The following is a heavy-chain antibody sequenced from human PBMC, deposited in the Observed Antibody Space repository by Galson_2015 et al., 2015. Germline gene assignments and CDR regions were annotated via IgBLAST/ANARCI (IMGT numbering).Heavy chain of an antibody. D-gene: IGHD3-22*01. CDR3: ARRDSSGSNTFDY. V-gene: IGHV3-21*04. CDR2: ISSSSSYI. CDR1: GFTFSSYS. J-gene: IGHJ4*02. Sequence: SLRLSCAASGFTFSSYSMNWVRQAPGKGLEWVSSISSSSSYIYYADSVKGRFTISRDNAKNSLYLQMNSLRAEDTAVYYCARRDSSGSNTFDYWGQGTLVTVSS.